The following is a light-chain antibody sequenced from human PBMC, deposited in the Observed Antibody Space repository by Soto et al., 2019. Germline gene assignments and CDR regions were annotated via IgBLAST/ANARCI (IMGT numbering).Light chain of an antibody. V-gene: IGLV2-11*01. CDR1: SSDVGGHNY. Sequence: QSVLTQPRSVSGSPGQSVTLSFTGTSSDVGGHNYVSRYQHHPDKARKLIIFDVTKRPSGVPDRFSASKSGSTASLTISGLQAEDESDYYCCSYAGSYTWVFGGGTQLTVL. J-gene: IGLJ3*02. CDR2: DVT. CDR3: CSYAGSYTWV.